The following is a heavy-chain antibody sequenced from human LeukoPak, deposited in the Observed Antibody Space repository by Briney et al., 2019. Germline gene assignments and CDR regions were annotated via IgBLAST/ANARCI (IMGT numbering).Heavy chain of an antibody. V-gene: IGHV3-23*01. Sequence: PGGSLRLSCAASGFTFSSYAMSWVRQAPGKGLEWVSATSGSGGSTYYADSVKGRFTISRDNPKNTLYLQMNSLRAEDTAVYYCAKAVSTQYSGSIGDYWGQGTLVTVSS. D-gene: IGHD6-6*01. CDR2: TSGSGGST. CDR1: GFTFSSYA. CDR3: AKAVSTQYSGSIGDY. J-gene: IGHJ4*02.